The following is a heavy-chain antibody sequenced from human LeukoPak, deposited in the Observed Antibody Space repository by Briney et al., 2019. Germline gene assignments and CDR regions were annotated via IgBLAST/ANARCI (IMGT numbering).Heavy chain of an antibody. J-gene: IGHJ3*02. D-gene: IGHD6-19*01. CDR2: IYYSGST. CDR1: GGSISSSSYY. Sequence: SETLSLTCTVSGGSISSSSYYWGWIRQPPGKGLEWIGSIYYSGSTYYNPSLKSRVTISVDTSKNQFSLKLSSVTAADTAVYYCARHPRGIGCGWYFGAFDIWGQGTMVTVSS. CDR3: ARHPRGIGCGWYFGAFDI. V-gene: IGHV4-39*01.